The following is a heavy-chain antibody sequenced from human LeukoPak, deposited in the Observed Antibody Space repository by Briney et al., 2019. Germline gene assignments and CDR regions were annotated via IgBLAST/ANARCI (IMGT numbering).Heavy chain of an antibody. D-gene: IGHD3-22*01. CDR1: GFTFNDYY. CDR3: ARDFYYYDRSGYHY. V-gene: IGHV3-11*04. Sequence: GGSLRLSCAASGFTFNDYYMSWIRQAPGKGLEWVSYISSSGSTIYYADSVKGRFTISRDNAKNSLYLQMNSLRAEDTAVYYCARDFYYYDRSGYHYWGQGTLVTVSS. CDR2: ISSSGSTI. J-gene: IGHJ4*02.